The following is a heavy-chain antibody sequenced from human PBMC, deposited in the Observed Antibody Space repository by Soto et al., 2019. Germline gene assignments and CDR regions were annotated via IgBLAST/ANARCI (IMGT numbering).Heavy chain of an antibody. CDR2: IDWDDDK. Sequence: GPTLVNPTQTLTLTCTFSGFSLSTSGMCVSWIRQPPGKALEWLALIDWDDDKYYSTSLKTRLTISKDTSKNQVVLTMTNMDPVDTATYYCARIPGVGYSYGYYYYYGMDVWGQGTTVTVSS. CDR1: GFSLSTSGMC. J-gene: IGHJ6*02. D-gene: IGHD5-18*01. V-gene: IGHV2-70*01. CDR3: ARIPGVGYSYGYYYYYGMDV.